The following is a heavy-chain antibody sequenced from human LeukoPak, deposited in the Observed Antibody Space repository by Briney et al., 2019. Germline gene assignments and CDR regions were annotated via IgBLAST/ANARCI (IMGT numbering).Heavy chain of an antibody. J-gene: IGHJ4*02. CDR1: GGSISSGSYY. Sequence: SQTLSLTCTVSGGSISSGSYYWSWIRQPAGKGLEWIGRIYTSGSTNYNPSLKSRVTISVDTSKNQFSLKLSSVTAADTAVYYCARDRGGYDSSGYCWVHWGQGTLVTVSS. CDR3: ARDRGGYDSSGYCWVH. D-gene: IGHD3-22*01. V-gene: IGHV4-61*02. CDR2: IYTSGST.